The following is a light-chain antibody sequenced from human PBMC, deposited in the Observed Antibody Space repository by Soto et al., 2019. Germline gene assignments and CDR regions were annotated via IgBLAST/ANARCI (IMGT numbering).Light chain of an antibody. CDR1: PVITGW. CDR3: QQYESYWT. V-gene: IGKV1-5*01. Sequence: DIQLTQSPSTLPASVGDRVTITCRASPVITGWLAWYQQKPGKAPNLRIYDSSNVQSGVPPRFSGSGSGTEFTLTISSLQQDDFATYYCQQYESYWTFGQGTKVELK. J-gene: IGKJ1*01. CDR2: DSS.